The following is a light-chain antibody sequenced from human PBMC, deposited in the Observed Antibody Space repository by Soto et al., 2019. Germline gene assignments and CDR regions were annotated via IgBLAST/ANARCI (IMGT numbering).Light chain of an antibody. CDR2: AAS. CDR1: QGIRND. Sequence: AIQMTQSPSSLSASVGDRVTITCRASQGIRNDLGWYQQKAGKAPKLLIYAASSLQSGVPSRCSGSGSGTDFTLTISGLQPEYFANYYCLQDYNYPRTFGQGTKVEIK. J-gene: IGKJ1*01. CDR3: LQDYNYPRT. V-gene: IGKV1-6*01.